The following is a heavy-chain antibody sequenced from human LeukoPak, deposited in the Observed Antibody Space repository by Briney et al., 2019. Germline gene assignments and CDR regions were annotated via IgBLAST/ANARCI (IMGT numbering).Heavy chain of an antibody. CDR3: ASPQGGYNSSGPSWGY. J-gene: IGHJ4*02. CDR2: IYHGDSDT. V-gene: IGHV5-51*01. CDR1: GYGFNSYW. Sequence: GESLQISSNGSGYGFNSYWIGWVRQMPGKGLEWMGTIYHGDSDTRYSPSFQGQVSISVDKSISTAYLQWRSLKASDTAMYYCASPQGGYNSSGPSWGYWGQGTLVTVSS. D-gene: IGHD3-22*01.